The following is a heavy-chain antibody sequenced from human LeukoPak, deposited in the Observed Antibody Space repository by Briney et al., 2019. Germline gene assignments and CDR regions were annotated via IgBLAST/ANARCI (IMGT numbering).Heavy chain of an antibody. V-gene: IGHV4-59*01. CDR2: IYHSGST. CDR3: ARHKEGYSYVDY. Sequence: KPSETLSLTCTVSGGSISSYYWSWIRQPPGKGLEWIGYIYHSGSTNYNPSLKSRVTISVDTSKNQFSLKLSSVTAADTAMYYCARHKEGYSYVDYWGQGTLVTVSS. D-gene: IGHD5-18*01. CDR1: GGSISSYY. J-gene: IGHJ4*02.